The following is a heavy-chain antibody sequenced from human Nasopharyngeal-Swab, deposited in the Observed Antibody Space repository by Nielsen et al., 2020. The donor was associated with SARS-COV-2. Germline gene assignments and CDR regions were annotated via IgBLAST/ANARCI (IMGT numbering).Heavy chain of an antibody. V-gene: IGHV3-7*01. CDR1: GFTFSSYW. J-gene: IGHJ6*03. Sequence: GGSLRLSCAASGFTFSSYWMSWVRQAPGKGLEWVANIKQDGSEKYYVDSVKGRFTISRDNAKNSLYLQMNSLRAEDTAVYYCARYSYGYHYYYYMDVWGKGTTVIVSS. D-gene: IGHD5-18*01. CDR3: ARYSYGYHYYYYMDV. CDR2: IKQDGSEK.